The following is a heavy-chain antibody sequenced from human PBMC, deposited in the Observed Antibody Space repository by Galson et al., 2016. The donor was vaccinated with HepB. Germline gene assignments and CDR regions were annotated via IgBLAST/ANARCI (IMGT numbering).Heavy chain of an antibody. CDR1: GFTFGSHS. J-gene: IGHJ6*02. V-gene: IGHV3-30*14. Sequence: SLRLSCAASGFTFGSHSMHWARQAPGKGLEWVAVISHDGGNHFYADSVKGRFTISRDNSKNTLYLQMNRLKPDDTAVYFCARGLRWSGFFKIYFYYGMDVWGQGTTVTVSS. CDR2: ISHDGGNH. D-gene: IGHD3-3*01. CDR3: ARGLRWSGFFKIYFYYGMDV.